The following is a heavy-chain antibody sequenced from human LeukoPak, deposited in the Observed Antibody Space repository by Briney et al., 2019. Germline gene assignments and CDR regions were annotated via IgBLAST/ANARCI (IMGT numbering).Heavy chain of an antibody. CDR2: IISSSSYI. J-gene: IGHJ3*02. Sequence: GGSLILCCAASGLTFSSYSMNWVLQHPVKGLVWMSSIISSSSYIYYTDSVKGRFTISRDNAKNSLYLQMNSLSAEDTAVYYCARDVGATPSMDFDIWGQGAMVTVSS. V-gene: IGHV3-21*01. CDR1: GLTFSSYS. CDR3: ARDVGATPSMDFDI. D-gene: IGHD1-26*01.